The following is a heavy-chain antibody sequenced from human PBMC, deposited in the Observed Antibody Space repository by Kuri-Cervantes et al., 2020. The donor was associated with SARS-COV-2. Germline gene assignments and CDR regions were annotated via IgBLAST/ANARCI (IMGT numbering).Heavy chain of an antibody. CDR2: INHSGST. V-gene: IGHV4-59*08. J-gene: IGHJ4*02. CDR1: GGSISSYY. D-gene: IGHD5-12*01. Sequence: SETLSLTCTVSGGSISSYYWSWIRQPPGKGLEWIGEINHSGSTNYNPSLKSRVTVSVDTSKNHFSLQLRSVTAADTAVYYCARHLDIVLTTPPPLDHWGQGTLVTVSS. CDR3: ARHLDIVLTTPPPLDH.